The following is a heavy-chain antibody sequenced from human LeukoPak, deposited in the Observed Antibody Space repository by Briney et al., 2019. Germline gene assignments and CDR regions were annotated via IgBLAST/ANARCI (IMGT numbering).Heavy chain of an antibody. J-gene: IGHJ3*02. D-gene: IGHD3-22*01. CDR2: IYYSGST. CDR1: GGSISSYY. CDR3: ARHYYDSSGSDAFDI. V-gene: IGHV4-59*08. Sequence: PSETLSLTCTVSGGSISSYYWSWIRQPPGKGLEWIGYIYYSGSTNYNPSLKSRVTMSVDTSKNQFSLKLSSVTAADTAVYYCARHYYDSSGSDAFDIWGQGTMVTVSS.